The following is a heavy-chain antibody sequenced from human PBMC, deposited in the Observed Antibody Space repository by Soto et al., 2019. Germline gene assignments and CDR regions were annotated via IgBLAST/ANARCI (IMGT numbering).Heavy chain of an antibody. CDR3: ARALRNGYFYGMDI. J-gene: IGHJ6*02. CDR2: INPTTGLT. D-gene: IGHD2-8*01. Sequence: PSVKVSCKASGGTFSSYAISWVRQAPGQGLEWMGVINPTTGLTSNAQKFQGRITMTSDTSSSTAYMELSSLRSEDTAVYYCARALRNGYFYGMDIWGQGTTVTGSS. CDR1: GGTFSSYA. V-gene: IGHV1-69*10.